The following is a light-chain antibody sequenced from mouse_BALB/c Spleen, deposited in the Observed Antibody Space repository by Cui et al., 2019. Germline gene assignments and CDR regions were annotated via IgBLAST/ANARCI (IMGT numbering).Light chain of an antibody. CDR3: QQWSSYPFT. V-gene: IGKV4-55*01. J-gene: IGKJ4*01. CDR1: SSVSY. CDR2: DTC. Sequence: QIVLTQSPAIMSASPGEKVTMTCSASSSVSYMYWYQQKPGSSPRLLIYDTCNLASGVPVRFSGSGSGTSYSLTISRMEAEDAATYYCQQWSSYPFTFGSGTKLEIK.